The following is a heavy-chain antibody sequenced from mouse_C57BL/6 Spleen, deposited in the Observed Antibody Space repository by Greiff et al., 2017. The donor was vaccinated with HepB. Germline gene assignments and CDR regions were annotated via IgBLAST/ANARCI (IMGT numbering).Heavy chain of an antibody. D-gene: IGHD2-4*01. CDR2: IDPSDSET. J-gene: IGHJ3*01. CDR3: ARSRDYYDYDEKAWFAY. Sequence: VQLQQPGAELVRPGSSVKLSCKASGYTFTSYWMHWVKQRPIQGLEWIGNIDPSDSETHYNQKFKDKATLTVDKSSSTAYMQLSSLTSEDSAVYYCARSRDYYDYDEKAWFAYWGQGTLVTVSA. CDR1: GYTFTSYW. V-gene: IGHV1-52*01.